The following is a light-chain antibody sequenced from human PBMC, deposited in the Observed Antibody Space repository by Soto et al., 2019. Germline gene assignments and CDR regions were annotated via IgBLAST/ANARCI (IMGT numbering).Light chain of an antibody. J-gene: IGKJ4*01. Sequence: EIVLTQSPATLSLSPGERATLSCRASQSISSYLAWFQQKPGQSPRLLIYDASNRATGVPVRFSGGGSGTDFTLTISRLDPEDSAVYYCQQPYKWPLTFRGGTKVDI. V-gene: IGKV3-11*01. CDR2: DAS. CDR1: QSISSY. CDR3: QQPYKWPLT.